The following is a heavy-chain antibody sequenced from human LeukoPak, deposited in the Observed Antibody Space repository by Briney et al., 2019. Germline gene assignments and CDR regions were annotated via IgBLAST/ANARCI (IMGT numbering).Heavy chain of an antibody. Sequence: PGGSLRLSCAASGFTFSNAWMSWVRRVPGKGLEWVGRVRATTDGGTIEYTAPVKGRFSISRDDSTNTLYLQMNSLKTEDTAVYYCAADTPRPLAQIDYWGQGALVTVSS. CDR3: AADTPRPLAQIDY. V-gene: IGHV3-15*01. CDR2: VRATTDGGTI. CDR1: GFTFSNAW. J-gene: IGHJ4*02. D-gene: IGHD1-1*01.